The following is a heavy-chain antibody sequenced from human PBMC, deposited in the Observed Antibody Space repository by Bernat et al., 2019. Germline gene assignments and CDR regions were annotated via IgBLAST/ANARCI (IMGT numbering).Heavy chain of an antibody. CDR1: GYTFTSYY. CDR3: ASDLGGGGDAFDI. Sequence: QVQLVQSGAEVKKPGASVKVSCKASGYTFTSYYMHWVRQAIGQGLEWMGIINPSGGSKSYVQKFQSRVTVTGDTSTCRVCMELSSQSSEGAAVYYCASDLGGGGDAFDIWGQGTMVTVSS. V-gene: IGHV1-46*01. J-gene: IGHJ3*02. CDR2: INPSGGSK. D-gene: IGHD3-16*01.